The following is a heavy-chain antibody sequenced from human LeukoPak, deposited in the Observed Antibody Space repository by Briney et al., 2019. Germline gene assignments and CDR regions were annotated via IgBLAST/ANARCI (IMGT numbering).Heavy chain of an antibody. CDR3: AKDSRGNGASDY. Sequence: PGGSLGLSCAASGFTFSSYAMSWVRQAPGKGLEWVSAISGSGGNTYYADSVKGRFTISRDNSKNTLYLQMNSLRAEDTAVYYCAKDSRGNGASDYWGQGTLVTVSS. D-gene: IGHD3-10*01. CDR2: ISGSGGNT. V-gene: IGHV3-23*01. CDR1: GFTFSSYA. J-gene: IGHJ4*02.